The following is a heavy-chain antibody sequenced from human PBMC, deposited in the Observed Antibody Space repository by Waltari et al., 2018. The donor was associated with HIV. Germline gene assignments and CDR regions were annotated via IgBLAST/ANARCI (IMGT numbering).Heavy chain of an antibody. V-gene: IGHV4-39*01. Sequence: QLHLQQSGPGLVKPSETLSLTCSASGASISSSTYYWAWIRQPPGQGLEWIGAIYYSGTAYYNPSVKSRVSASLDASKNELSLKLTSVTATDTALYYCARLRFHSLYYFDSWGPGILVTVSS. D-gene: IGHD3-16*01. CDR2: IYYSGTA. CDR3: ARLRFHSLYYFDS. CDR1: GASISSSTYY. J-gene: IGHJ4*02.